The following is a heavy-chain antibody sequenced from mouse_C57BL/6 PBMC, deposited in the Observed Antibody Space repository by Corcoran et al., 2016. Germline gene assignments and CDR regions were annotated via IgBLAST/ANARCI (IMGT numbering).Heavy chain of an antibody. CDR2: IYPGDGDT. V-gene: IGHV1-80*01. CDR1: GYAFSSYW. CDR3: ARSNYYGSRYFDV. Sequence: QVQLQQSGAELVKPGASVKISCKASGYAFSSYWMNWVKQRPGKGLEWIGQIYPGDGDTNYNGKFKGKATLTADKSSSTAYMQLSSLTSEDSAVYFCARSNYYGSRYFDVWGTGTTVTVSS. J-gene: IGHJ1*03. D-gene: IGHD1-1*01.